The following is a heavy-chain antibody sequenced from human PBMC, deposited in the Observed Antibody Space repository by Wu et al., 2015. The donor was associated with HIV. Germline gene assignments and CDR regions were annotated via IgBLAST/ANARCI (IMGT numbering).Heavy chain of an antibody. CDR2: IDPNAGST. Sequence: QVQLVQSGAEVKKPGASVKVSCKASGYIFTTYYIHWVRQAPGQGLEWMGVIDPNAGSTNYAQKFQGRVTMTRDTSTSTLYMDLSSLRSEDTAVYYCARGLYTERISSVVGVARLDAFDIWGQGTMVTVSS. D-gene: IGHD2-15*01. V-gene: IGHV1-46*01. CDR1: GYIFTTYY. J-gene: IGHJ3*02. CDR3: ARGLYTERISSVVGVARLDAFDI.